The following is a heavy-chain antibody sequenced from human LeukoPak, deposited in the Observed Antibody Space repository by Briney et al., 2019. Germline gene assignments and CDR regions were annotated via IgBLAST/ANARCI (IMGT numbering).Heavy chain of an antibody. CDR1: GGSISSYY. CDR3: ARVHRLVPGPFHI. CDR2: IYYSGST. Sequence: KASETLSLTCTVSGGSISSYYRSWIRQPPGKGLEWIGNIYYSGSTNYNPSLKSRVTISVDTSKNQFSLNLRSVTAADTAVFYCARVHRLVPGPFHIWGQGTMVIVSS. D-gene: IGHD6-6*01. V-gene: IGHV4-59*01. J-gene: IGHJ3*02.